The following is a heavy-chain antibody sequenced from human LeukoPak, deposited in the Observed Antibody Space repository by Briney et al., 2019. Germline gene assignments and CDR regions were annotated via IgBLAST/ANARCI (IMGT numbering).Heavy chain of an antibody. J-gene: IGHJ6*04. CDR3: AELGITMIGGV. CDR1: GFTFSSYE. D-gene: IGHD3-10*02. V-gene: IGHV3-48*03. Sequence: GGSLRLSCAASGFTFSSYEMNWVRQAPGKGLEWVSYISSRGSTIYYADSVKGRFAISRDNAKNSLYLQMNSLRAEDTAVYYCAELGITMIGGVWGKGTTVTISS. CDR2: ISSRGSTI.